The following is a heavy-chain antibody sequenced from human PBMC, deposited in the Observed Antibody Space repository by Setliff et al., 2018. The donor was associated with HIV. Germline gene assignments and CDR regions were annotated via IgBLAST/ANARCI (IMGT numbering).Heavy chain of an antibody. CDR2: LNPNSHNT. CDR3: ERVAHRLSGGIDY. Sequence: ASVKVSCKASGGTFSSYGITYGITWVRQAPGQGLEWMGWLNPNSHNTGSAHKFQGRVTMTRNTSTSTVYMELHWLTSDDTAVYYCERVAHRLSGGIDYRGQGTQVTVSS. V-gene: IGHV1-8*02. J-gene: IGHJ4*02. D-gene: IGHD2-15*01. CDR1: GGTFSSYG.